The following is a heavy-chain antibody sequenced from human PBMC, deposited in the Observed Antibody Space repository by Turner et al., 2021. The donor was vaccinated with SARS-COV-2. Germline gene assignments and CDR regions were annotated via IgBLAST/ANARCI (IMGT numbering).Heavy chain of an antibody. D-gene: IGHD2-8*02. CDR2: VVPMMRAV. J-gene: IGHJ4*02. V-gene: IGHV1-69*01. CDR3: ARAGRVDGFYGGLDY. CDR1: GVACSSSD. Sequence: HVQLVQSGEEVKKPGSTVKVSCKASGVACSSSDFSWVRQAPTQGLEWLGGVVPMMRAVKYGQKFHVRLTITADEATSTVHMVLTNLRSEDTAVYFCARAGRVDGFYGGLDYWGRGTLVTVSS.